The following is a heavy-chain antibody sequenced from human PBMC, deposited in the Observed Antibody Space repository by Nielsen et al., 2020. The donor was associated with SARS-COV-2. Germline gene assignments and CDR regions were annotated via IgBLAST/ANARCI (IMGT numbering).Heavy chain of an antibody. CDR3: ARGHVADFWSGYSYYYYYMDV. V-gene: IGHV4-59*01. Sequence: GSLRLSCTVSGGSISSYYWSWIRQPPGKGLEWIGYIYYSGSTNYNPSLKSRVTISVDTSKNQFSLKLSSVTAADTAVYYCARGHVADFWSGYSYYYYYMDVWGKGTTVTVSS. CDR1: GGSISSYY. CDR2: IYYSGST. J-gene: IGHJ6*03. D-gene: IGHD3-3*01.